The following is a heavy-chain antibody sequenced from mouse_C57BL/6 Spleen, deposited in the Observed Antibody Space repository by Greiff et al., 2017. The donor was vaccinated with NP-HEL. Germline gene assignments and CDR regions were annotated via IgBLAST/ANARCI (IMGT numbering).Heavy chain of an antibody. CDR2: IYPGSGST. J-gene: IGHJ1*03. Sequence: VQLQQPGAELVKPGASVKMSCKASGYTFTSYWITWVKQRPGQGLEWIGDIYPGSGSTNYNEKFKSKATLTVDTSSSTAYMQLSSLTSEDSAVYYCARGDYGNGDFWDFDVWGTGTTVTVSS. CDR3: ARGDYGNGDFWDFDV. V-gene: IGHV1-55*01. D-gene: IGHD1-1*01. CDR1: GYTFTSYW.